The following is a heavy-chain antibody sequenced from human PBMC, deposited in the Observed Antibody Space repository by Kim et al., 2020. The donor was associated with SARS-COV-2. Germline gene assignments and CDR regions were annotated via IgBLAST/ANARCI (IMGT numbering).Heavy chain of an antibody. V-gene: IGHV1-3*01. J-gene: IGHJ4*02. D-gene: IGHD6-19*01. Sequence: TNYSRKSRGRVTITRDTTASTAYMELSSLRSEDTAVYYCARGSGWAFDYWGQGTLVTVAS. CDR2: T. CDR3: ARGSGWAFDY.